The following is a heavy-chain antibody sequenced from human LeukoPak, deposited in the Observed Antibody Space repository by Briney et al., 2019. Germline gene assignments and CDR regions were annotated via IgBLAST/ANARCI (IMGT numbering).Heavy chain of an antibody. CDR2: INHSGST. CDR3: ARFYYGDYYFDY. J-gene: IGHJ4*02. CDR1: GGSFSYYY. D-gene: IGHD4-17*01. Sequence: SETLSLTCAVYGGSFSYYYWTWIRQPPGQGLEWIGEINHSGSTNYNPSLKSRVTMSVDTSKNQFSLKVSSVTAADSAVYYCARFYYGDYYFDYWGPGTLVTVSS. V-gene: IGHV4-34*01.